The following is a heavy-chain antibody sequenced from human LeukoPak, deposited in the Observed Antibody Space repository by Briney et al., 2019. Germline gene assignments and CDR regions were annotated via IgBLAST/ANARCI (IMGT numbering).Heavy chain of an antibody. CDR2: IYHSGST. V-gene: IGHV4-30-2*01. D-gene: IGHD2-15*01. J-gene: IGHJ5*02. CDR1: GGSISSGGYS. Sequence: SETLSLTCAVSGGSISSGGYSWSWIRQPPGKGLEWIGYIYHSGSTYYNPSLKSRVTISVDRSKNQFSLKLSSVTAADTAVYYCAREAPGGVVVVADRWFDPWGQGTLVTVSS. CDR3: AREAPGGVVVVADRWFDP.